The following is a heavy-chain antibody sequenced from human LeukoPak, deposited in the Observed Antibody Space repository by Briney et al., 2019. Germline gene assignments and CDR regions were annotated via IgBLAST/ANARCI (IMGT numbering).Heavy chain of an antibody. D-gene: IGHD6-19*01. V-gene: IGHV2-70*11. J-gene: IGHJ3*02. CDR2: IDWDDDK. CDR1: GFSLSTSGMC. CDR3: ARIVSGWSDAFDI. Sequence: RESGPALVKPTQTLTLTCTFSGFSLSTSGMCVSWIRQPPGKALEWLARIDWDDDKYYSTSLKTRPTISKDTSKNQVVLTMTNMDPVDTATYYCARIVSGWSDAFDIWGQGTMVTVSS.